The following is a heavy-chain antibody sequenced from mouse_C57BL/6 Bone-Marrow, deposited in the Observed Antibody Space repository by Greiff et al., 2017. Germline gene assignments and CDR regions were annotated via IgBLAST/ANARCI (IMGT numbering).Heavy chain of an antibody. CDR3: ARWIYSYADWYFDV. J-gene: IGHJ1*03. CDR2: IYPGDGDT. V-gene: IGHV1-82*01. CDR1: GYAFSSSW. D-gene: IGHD1-1*01. Sequence: QVHVKQSGPELVKPGASVKISCKASGYAFSSSWMNWVKQRPGKGLEWIGRIYPGDGDTNYNGKFKGKATLTADKSSSTAYMQLSSLTSEDSAVYFCARWIYSYADWYFDVWGTGTTVTVSS.